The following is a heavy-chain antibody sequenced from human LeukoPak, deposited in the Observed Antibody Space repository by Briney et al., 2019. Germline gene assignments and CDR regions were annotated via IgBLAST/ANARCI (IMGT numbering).Heavy chain of an antibody. J-gene: IGHJ4*02. V-gene: IGHV1-18*01. Sequence: GASVKVSCKASGYTFTSYGISWVRQAPGQGLEWMGWISAYNGNTNYAQKLQGRVTMTTDTSTSTAYMELRSLRSDDTAVYYCARDRVTVTTSRARFDYWGQGTLVTVSS. CDR1: GYTFTSYG. CDR3: ARDRVTVTTSRARFDY. D-gene: IGHD4-11*01. CDR2: ISAYNGNT.